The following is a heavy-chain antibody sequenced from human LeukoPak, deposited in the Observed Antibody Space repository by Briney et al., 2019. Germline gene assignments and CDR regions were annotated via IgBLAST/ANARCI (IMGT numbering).Heavy chain of an antibody. CDR3: ARENDSGYSLNY. Sequence: PSGTLSLTCEVSGVSISSGNWWSWVRQPPGKGLEGIGQIYHSGSTNYNPPLKRRVTISVDKSKNHFSLRLSSVTAADTAVYYCARENDSGYSLNYWGQGPLVTVPS. CDR1: GVSISSGNW. D-gene: IGHD3-22*01. V-gene: IGHV4-4*02. J-gene: IGHJ4*02. CDR2: IYHSGST.